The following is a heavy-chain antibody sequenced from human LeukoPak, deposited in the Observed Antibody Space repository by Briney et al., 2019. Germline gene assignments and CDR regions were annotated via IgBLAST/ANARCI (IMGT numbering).Heavy chain of an antibody. J-gene: IGHJ4*02. CDR1: GFTFSDYY. V-gene: IGHV3-11*04. Sequence: GGSLRLSCAASGFTFSDYYMSWIRQAPGKGLEWVSYISSSGSTIYYADSVKGRFTISRDNAKNSLYLQMNRLRAEHPAFSYCAGEHSSGYYPIDYWGQGTLVTVSS. D-gene: IGHD3-22*01. CDR2: ISSSGSTI. CDR3: AGEHSSGYYPIDY.